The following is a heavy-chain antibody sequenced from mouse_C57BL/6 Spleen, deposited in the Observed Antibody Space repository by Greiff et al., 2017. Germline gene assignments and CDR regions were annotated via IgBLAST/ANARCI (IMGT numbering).Heavy chain of an antibody. CDR1: GYAFSSSW. Sequence: VQLVESGPELVKPGASVKISCKASGYAFSSSWMNWVKQRPGKGLEWIGRIYPGDGDTNYNGKFKGKATLTADKSSSTAYMQLSSLTSEDSAVYFCAEDYDVGAMDYWGQGTSVTVSS. D-gene: IGHD2-4*01. CDR2: IYPGDGDT. J-gene: IGHJ4*01. V-gene: IGHV1-82*01. CDR3: AEDYDVGAMDY.